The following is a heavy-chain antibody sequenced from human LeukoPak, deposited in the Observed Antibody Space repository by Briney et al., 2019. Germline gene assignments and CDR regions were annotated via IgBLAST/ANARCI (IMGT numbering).Heavy chain of an antibody. Sequence: PGESLRLSCAASGFTLSSYSMNWVRQAPEKGLEWVSSISSSSSYIYYADSVKGRFTISRDNAKNSLYLQMNSLRAEDTAVYYCARDTGVAAAGDYWGQGTLVTVSS. D-gene: IGHD6-13*01. CDR2: ISSSSSYI. CDR3: ARDTGVAAAGDY. V-gene: IGHV3-21*01. J-gene: IGHJ4*02. CDR1: GFTLSSYS.